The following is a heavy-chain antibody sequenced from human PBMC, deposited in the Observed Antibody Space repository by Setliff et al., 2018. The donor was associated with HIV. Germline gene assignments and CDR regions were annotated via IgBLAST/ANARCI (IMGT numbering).Heavy chain of an antibody. CDR1: GYTFTSYG. CDR2: INAYNGNT. D-gene: IGHD1-26*01. J-gene: IGHJ6*03. Sequence: ASVKVSCKASGYTFTSYGITWVRQAPGQGLEWMGWINAYNGNTNYAQELQGRVTMTIDTSTSTVYMELRSLRSDDTAVYYCAREGYSGSYFNYYYYLDVWGKGTTVTVSS. CDR3: AREGYSGSYFNYYYYLDV. V-gene: IGHV1-18*01.